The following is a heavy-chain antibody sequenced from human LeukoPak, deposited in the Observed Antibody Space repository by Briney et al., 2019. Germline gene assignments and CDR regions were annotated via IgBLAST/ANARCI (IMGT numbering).Heavy chain of an antibody. CDR1: GFTFSSYN. J-gene: IGHJ4*02. V-gene: IGHV3-23*01. Sequence: GVLRLSCAASGFTFSSYNMHWVRQPPGKGLEWVSAISGSGGSTYYADSVKGRFTISRDNSKNTLYLQMNSLRAEDTAVYYCAKGDYYDSSGYPFDYWGQGTLVTVSS. D-gene: IGHD3-22*01. CDR2: ISGSGGST. CDR3: AKGDYYDSSGYPFDY.